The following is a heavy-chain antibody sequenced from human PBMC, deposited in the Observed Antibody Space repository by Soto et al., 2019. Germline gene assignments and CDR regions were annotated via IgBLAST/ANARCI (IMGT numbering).Heavy chain of an antibody. CDR1: GASISSNF. CDR3: ARDYDSSGYYRY. D-gene: IGHD3-22*01. J-gene: IGHJ4*02. Sequence: SETLSLTCSVSGASISSNFWSWIRQPPGKGLEWIGYIYYSGSTNYNPSLKSRVTISVDTSKNQFSLKLSSVTAADTAVYYCARDYDSSGYYRYWGQGTLVTVSS. CDR2: IYYSGST. V-gene: IGHV4-59*01.